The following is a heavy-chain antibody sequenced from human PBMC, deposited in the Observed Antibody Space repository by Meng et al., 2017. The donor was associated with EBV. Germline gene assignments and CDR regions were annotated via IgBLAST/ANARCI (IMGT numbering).Heavy chain of an antibody. CDR3: ASESGRGYTPDY. CDR1: GGPFRYYA. V-gene: IGHV1-69*01. CDR2: FLPRLGAP. Sequence: QLVESVAEFKKPGSSVKVSCKTSGGPFRYYAISWVRQAPGQGLEWLGGFLPRLGAPNYAQKFHGRVKITADESTSTHYMDLSSLRSEDTAIYYCASESGRGYTPDYWGQGTLVTVSS. J-gene: IGHJ4*02. D-gene: IGHD3-10*01.